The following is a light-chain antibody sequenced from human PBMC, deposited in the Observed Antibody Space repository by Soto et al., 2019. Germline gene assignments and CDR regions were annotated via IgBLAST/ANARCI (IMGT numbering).Light chain of an antibody. V-gene: IGLV1-40*01. CDR3: QSYDSSLSGVV. CDR2: GNS. Sequence: QSVLTQPHSVSGAPGQRVTISCTGSSSNIGAGYDVHWYQQLPGTAPKLLIYGNSNRPSGVPDRFSGSKSGTSASLAITGLQAEDEADYYCQSYDSSLSGVVFGGGTKLPVL. J-gene: IGLJ2*01. CDR1: SSNIGAGYD.